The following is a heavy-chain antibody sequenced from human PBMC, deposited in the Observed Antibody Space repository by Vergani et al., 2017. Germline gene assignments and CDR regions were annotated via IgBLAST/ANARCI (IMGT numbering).Heavy chain of an antibody. CDR1: GYSITSGYY. CDR2: IYHSGST. Sequence: QVQLQESGPGLVKPSETLSLTCTVSGYSITSGYYWGWIRQPPGKGLEWIGSIYHSGSTYYNPSLKSPVTISVDTSKNQFSLKLSSVTAADTAVYYWARDSVGHGLGPLGVYGMDVWGQGTTVTVSS. J-gene: IGHJ6*02. CDR3: ARDSVGHGLGPLGVYGMDV. D-gene: IGHD5/OR15-5a*01. V-gene: IGHV4-38-2*02.